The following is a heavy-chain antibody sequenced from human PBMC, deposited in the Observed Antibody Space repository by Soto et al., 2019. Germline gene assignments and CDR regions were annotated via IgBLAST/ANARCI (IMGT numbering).Heavy chain of an antibody. D-gene: IGHD5-12*01. Sequence: QVQLVQSGAEVKKPGSSVKVSCKASGGTFSSYAISWVRQAPGQGLEWMGGIIPIFGTANYAQKFQGRVTXPXXETTSTADMELSSLGSEDTAVYYCANSGYDPSCDYWGQGTLGTVSS. CDR3: ANSGYDPSCDY. CDR1: GGTFSSYA. V-gene: IGHV1-69*12. J-gene: IGHJ4*02. CDR2: IIPIFGTA.